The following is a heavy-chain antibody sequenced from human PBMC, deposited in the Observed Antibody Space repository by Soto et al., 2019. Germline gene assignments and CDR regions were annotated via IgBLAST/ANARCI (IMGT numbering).Heavy chain of an antibody. CDR3: AREAVGTWNYYYCGMDV. CDR2: IYALGNT. Sequence: QVQLQESGPGLVKPSETLSLTCTVSGGSLDGYYWSWVRQRGGKGLEWIGRIYALGNTNYNPSLKSRVTMSVDTSKNQISLNLTSVTAADTAVYYCAREAVGTWNYYYCGMDVWGQGTTVTVSS. J-gene: IGHJ6*02. V-gene: IGHV4-4*07. D-gene: IGHD1-26*01. CDR1: GGSLDGYY.